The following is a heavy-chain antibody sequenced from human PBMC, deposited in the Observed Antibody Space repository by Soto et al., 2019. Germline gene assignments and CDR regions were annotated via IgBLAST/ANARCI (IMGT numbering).Heavy chain of an antibody. CDR1: GFTFSSYG. Sequence: QVQLVESGGGVVQPGRSPRLSCAASGFTFSSYGMHWVRQAPGKGLEWVAVISYDGSNKYYADSVKGRFTISRDNSKNTLYLQMNSLRAEDTAVYYCAKDPSARRLFDYWGQGTLVTVSS. CDR2: ISYDGSNK. CDR3: AKDPSARRLFDY. J-gene: IGHJ4*02. V-gene: IGHV3-30*18.